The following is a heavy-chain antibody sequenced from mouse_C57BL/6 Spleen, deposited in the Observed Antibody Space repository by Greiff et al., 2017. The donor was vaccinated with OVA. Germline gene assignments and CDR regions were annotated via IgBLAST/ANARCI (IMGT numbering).Heavy chain of an antibody. CDR2: IDPSDSYT. CDR3: ARRDDGFAY. D-gene: IGHD2-12*01. Sequence: QVQLQQPGAELVMPGASVKLSCKASGYTFTSYWMHWVKQRPGQGLEWIGEIDPSDSYTNYNQKFKGKSTLTVDKSSSTASMQLSSLTSEDSAVYYCARRDDGFAYWGQGTLVTVSA. J-gene: IGHJ3*01. CDR1: GYTFTSYW. V-gene: IGHV1-69*01.